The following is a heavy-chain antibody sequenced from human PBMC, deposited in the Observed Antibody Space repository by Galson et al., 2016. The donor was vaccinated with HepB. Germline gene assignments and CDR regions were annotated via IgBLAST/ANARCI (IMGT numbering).Heavy chain of an antibody. Sequence: SLRLSCAVSGFTFGNYAMGWVRQTPGKGLEWVSSFSGSGGATNYADSVKGRFTVSGDFSKKTLYLQMNSLRAEDTAIYYCAKAVGHTIVVTAFDSWGQGTLVTVSS. CDR3: AKAVGHTIVVTAFDS. J-gene: IGHJ4*02. V-gene: IGHV3-23*01. D-gene: IGHD2-21*01. CDR1: GFTFGNYA. CDR2: FSGSGGAT.